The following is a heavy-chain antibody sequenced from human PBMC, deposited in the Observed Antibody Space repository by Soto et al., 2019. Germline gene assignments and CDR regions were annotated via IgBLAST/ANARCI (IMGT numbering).Heavy chain of an antibody. CDR3: AKALDYDSSGYYYFDY. Sequence: PGGSLRLSCAASGFTFDDYAMHWVRQAPGKGLEWVSSISWNSGSMAYADSVKGRFTISRDNAKNSLFLQMSSLRPEDTALYYCAKALDYDSSGYYYFDYWGQGTLVTVSS. D-gene: IGHD3-22*01. CDR2: ISWNSGSM. V-gene: IGHV3-9*01. CDR1: GFTFDDYA. J-gene: IGHJ4*02.